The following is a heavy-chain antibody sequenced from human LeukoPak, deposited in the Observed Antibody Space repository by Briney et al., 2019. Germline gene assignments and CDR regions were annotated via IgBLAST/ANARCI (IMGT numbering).Heavy chain of an antibody. V-gene: IGHV3-33*01. D-gene: IGHD2-21*02. CDR3: ARDLCCGADCYGTFDI. J-gene: IGHJ3*02. Sequence: GGSLRLSCAASEFTFNIYDMHWVRQAPGKGLEWVAVIWYDGSNKYYADSVKGRFTISRDNSKNTLYLQMNSLRAEDTAVYYCARDLCCGADCYGTFDIWGQGTMVSVSS. CDR2: IWYDGSNK. CDR1: EFTFNIYD.